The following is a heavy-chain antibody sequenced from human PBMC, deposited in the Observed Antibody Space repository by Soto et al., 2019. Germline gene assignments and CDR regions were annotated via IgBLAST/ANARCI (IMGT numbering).Heavy chain of an antibody. CDR3: ARDLWVEPELYYYGMDV. Sequence: LSLTCTVSGDSISSADYCWSWIRQTPGKGLEWIGHIFYSGTTYYNPSLKSRLTISVDTSKNHFSLRLTSVTAADTAVYYCARDLWVEPELYYYGMDVWGQGTTVTVSS. D-gene: IGHD1-1*01. J-gene: IGHJ6*02. V-gene: IGHV4-30-4*01. CDR1: GDSISSADYC. CDR2: IFYSGTT.